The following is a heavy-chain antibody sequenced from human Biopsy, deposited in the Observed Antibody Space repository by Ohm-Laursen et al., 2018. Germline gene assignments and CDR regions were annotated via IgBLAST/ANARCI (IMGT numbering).Heavy chain of an antibody. CDR1: GFNFSAYG. CDR3: VTDRLDDITKVRGIMTD. Sequence: SLRLSCAASGFNFSAYGMHWVRQAPDKGLEWVALTWDDGSNQYYADSVKGRFTISRDNSKNSLYLHINTLRVEDTAVYYCVTDRLDDITKVRGIMTDWGQGTLVIVSS. J-gene: IGHJ4*01. D-gene: IGHD3-10*01. V-gene: IGHV3-33*01. CDR2: TWDDGSNQ.